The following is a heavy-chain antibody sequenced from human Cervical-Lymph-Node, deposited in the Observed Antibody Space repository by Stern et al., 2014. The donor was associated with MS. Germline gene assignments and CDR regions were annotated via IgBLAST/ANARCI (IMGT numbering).Heavy chain of an antibody. CDR1: GYNFASYW. CDR2: IYPDDSDT. Sequence: QLVQSGAEVKKPGESLKISCKGSGYNFASYWIGWVRQVPGKGLEWMGIIYPDDSDTRYTPSFQGQVTMSADKSITTAFLQWSSLKASDTAFYFCARKGTYGLDLWGQGALVTVSS. D-gene: IGHD3-10*01. CDR3: ARKGTYGLDL. J-gene: IGHJ5*02. V-gene: IGHV5-51*01.